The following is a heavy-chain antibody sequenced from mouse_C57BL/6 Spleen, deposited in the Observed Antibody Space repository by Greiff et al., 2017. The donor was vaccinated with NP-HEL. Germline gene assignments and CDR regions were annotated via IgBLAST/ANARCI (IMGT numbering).Heavy chain of an antibody. V-gene: IGHV14-1*01. Sequence: EVQLQQSGAELVRPGASVKLSCTASGFNIKDYYMHWVKQRPEQGLEWIGRIDPEDGDTEYAPKFQGEATMTADTSSNTAYQQLSSLTSEDTAVYYCTTDYDYDKFAYWGQGTLVTVSA. CDR2: IDPEDGDT. CDR1: GFNIKDYY. J-gene: IGHJ3*01. D-gene: IGHD2-4*01. CDR3: TTDYDYDKFAY.